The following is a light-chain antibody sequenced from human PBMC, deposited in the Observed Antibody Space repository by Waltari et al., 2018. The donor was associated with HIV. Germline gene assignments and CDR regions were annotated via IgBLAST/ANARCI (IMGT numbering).Light chain of an antibody. V-gene: IGLV2-11*01. CDR3: CSYAGSHWV. J-gene: IGLJ3*02. Sequence: QSALTQPRSVSGSPGQSVTISCTGTSSDVGGYNYVPWYQQHPGKAPKLMIYDISKRPSGVPDRFSGSKSDNTASLTISGLQAEDEAHYYCCSYAGSHWVFGGGTKLTVL. CDR2: DIS. CDR1: SSDVGGYNY.